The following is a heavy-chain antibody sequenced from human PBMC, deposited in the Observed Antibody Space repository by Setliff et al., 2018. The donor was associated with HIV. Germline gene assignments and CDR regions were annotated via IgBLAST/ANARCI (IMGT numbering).Heavy chain of an antibody. CDR2: ISSSSSYI. V-gene: IGHV3-21*01. CDR1: GFTFSGST. Sequence: GGSLRLSCAASGFTFSGSTMYWVRQAPGKGLEWVSSISSSSSYIYYADSVKGRFTISRDNAKNSLYLQMNSLRAEDTAVYYCAKDRGYSTGWEPFDYWGQGTLVTVSS. D-gene: IGHD6-19*01. J-gene: IGHJ4*02. CDR3: AKDRGYSTGWEPFDY.